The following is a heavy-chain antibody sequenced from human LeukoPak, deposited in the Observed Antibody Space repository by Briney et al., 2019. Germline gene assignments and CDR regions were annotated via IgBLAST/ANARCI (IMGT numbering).Heavy chain of an antibody. V-gene: IGHV3-30*18. D-gene: IGHD2-15*01. CDR2: ISYDGSNK. CDR3: AKVTSGGSCYQSDY. Sequence: GGSLRLSCAASGFTFSSYGMHWVRQAPGKGLEGVAVISYDGSNKYYADSVKGRFTISRDNSKNTLYLQMNNLRAEDTAVYYCAKVTSGGSCYQSDYWGQGTLVTVSS. J-gene: IGHJ4*02. CDR1: GFTFSSYG.